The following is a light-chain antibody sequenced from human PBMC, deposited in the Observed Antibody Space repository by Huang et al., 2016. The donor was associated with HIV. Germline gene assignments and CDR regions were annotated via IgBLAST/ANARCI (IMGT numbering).Light chain of an antibody. J-gene: IGKJ1*01. CDR2: SAS. Sequence: EVVMTQSPAILSVSPGERATLPCRASQSVTSNLAWYQQKPGQPPRLLIYSASTRATGIPVRFSGGGSGTEFTLTISSLQSEDVAVYYCQHYNNWPWWTFGQGTKVEIK. V-gene: IGKV3-15*01. CDR3: QHYNNWPWWT. CDR1: QSVTSN.